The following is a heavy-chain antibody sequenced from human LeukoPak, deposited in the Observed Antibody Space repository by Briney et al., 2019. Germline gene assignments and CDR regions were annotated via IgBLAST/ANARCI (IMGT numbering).Heavy chain of an antibody. J-gene: IGHJ6*02. Sequence: PSETLSLTCTVSGFXISIDGYYWSWIRQYPGKGLEWIGYIFYGGHTYYNPSLKSRLTISLETSTDQFSLKLSSVTAADTAVYYCARGYSANAMDVWGQGTTVTVSS. V-gene: IGHV4-31*03. CDR3: ARGYSANAMDV. D-gene: IGHD3-16*02. CDR2: IFYGGHT. CDR1: GFXISIDGYY.